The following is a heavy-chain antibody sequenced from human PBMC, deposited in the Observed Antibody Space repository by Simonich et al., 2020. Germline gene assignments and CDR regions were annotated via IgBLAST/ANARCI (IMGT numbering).Heavy chain of an antibody. J-gene: IGHJ6*02. CDR3: ARVGYSNYYYYGMDV. CDR1: GYSISSGYY. Sequence: QVQLQESGPGLVKPSETLSLTCAVSGYSISSGYYWGWIRQPPGKGLEWIGSSYHSGSTNYNPSLKSRVTISVDTSKNQFSLKLSSVTAADTAVYYCARVGYSNYYYYGMDVWGQGTTVTVSS. D-gene: IGHD6-13*01. V-gene: IGHV4-38-2*01. CDR2: SYHSGST.